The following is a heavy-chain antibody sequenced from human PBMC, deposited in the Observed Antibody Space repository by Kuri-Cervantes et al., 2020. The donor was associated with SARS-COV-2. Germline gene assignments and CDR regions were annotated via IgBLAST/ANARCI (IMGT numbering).Heavy chain of an antibody. CDR2: IHASGNT. V-gene: IGHV4-4*07. CDR1: GDSITNYY. CDR3: ARYRWLRGPFDY. Sequence: SETLSLTCTVSGDSITNYYWSWIRRPAGKGLEWIGRIHASGNTNYNPSLKSRVTMSIDTSKNQFSLKLSSVTAADTAVYYCARYRWLRGPFDYWGQGTLVTVSS. D-gene: IGHD5-12*01. J-gene: IGHJ4*02.